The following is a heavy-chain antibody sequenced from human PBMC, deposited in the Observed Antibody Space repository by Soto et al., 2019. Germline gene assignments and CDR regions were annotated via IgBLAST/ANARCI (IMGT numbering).Heavy chain of an antibody. CDR2: IYYSGST. J-gene: IGHJ5*02. CDR1: GGSISSYY. D-gene: IGHD6-13*01. Sequence: QVQLQESGPGLVKPSETLSLTCTVSGGSISSYYWSWIRQPPGKGLEWIGYIYYSGSTNYNPSLKSRVTISVDTSKNQFSLKLSSATAADTAVYYCARNGVGSSWYGLAWFDPWGQGTLVTVSS. V-gene: IGHV4-59*01. CDR3: ARNGVGSSWYGLAWFDP.